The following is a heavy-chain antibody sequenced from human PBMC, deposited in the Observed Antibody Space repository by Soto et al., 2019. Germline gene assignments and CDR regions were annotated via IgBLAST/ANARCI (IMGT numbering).Heavy chain of an antibody. J-gene: IGHJ5*02. V-gene: IGHV4-39*01. CDR3: ARRYLGRGVFNWFDT. CDR2: IYYSGST. Sequence: SETLSLTCTVSGGSISSSSYYWGWIRQPPGKGLEWIGSIYYSGSTYYNPSLKSRVTISVDTSKNQFSLKLSSVTAADTAVYYCARRYLGRGVFNWFDTWGQGTLVT. D-gene: IGHD6-13*01. CDR1: GGSISSSSYY.